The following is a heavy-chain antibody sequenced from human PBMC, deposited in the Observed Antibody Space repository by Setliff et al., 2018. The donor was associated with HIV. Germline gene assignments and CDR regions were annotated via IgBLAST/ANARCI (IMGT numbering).Heavy chain of an antibody. CDR1: GYTFTAYY. CDR2: INPNSGAT. J-gene: IGHJ4*02. D-gene: IGHD3-3*01. V-gene: IGHV1-2*06. Sequence: ASVKVSCKASGYTFTAYYMHWVRQAPGQGLEWMGRINPNSGATKYAQKFQGRVTMTRDTSISTAYMELSSLRFDDAAVYYCARDLSTHWSGYSLGFWGPGTLVTVSS. CDR3: ARDLSTHWSGYSLGF.